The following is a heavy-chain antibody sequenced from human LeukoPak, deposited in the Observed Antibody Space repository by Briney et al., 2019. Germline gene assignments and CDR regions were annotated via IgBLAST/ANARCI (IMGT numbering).Heavy chain of an antibody. CDR3: AKGYYDYVWGSYYFDY. V-gene: IGHV3-23*01. CDR1: GFTFSSYA. Sequence: PGGSLRLSCAASGFTFSSYAMSWVRQAPGKGLEGVSALSGSDGSKYYADSVKGGFTISRDNSRDTLYLQMNSLRAEDTAVYYCAKGYYDYVWGSYYFDYWGQGTLVTVSS. CDR2: LSGSDGSK. J-gene: IGHJ4*02. D-gene: IGHD3-16*01.